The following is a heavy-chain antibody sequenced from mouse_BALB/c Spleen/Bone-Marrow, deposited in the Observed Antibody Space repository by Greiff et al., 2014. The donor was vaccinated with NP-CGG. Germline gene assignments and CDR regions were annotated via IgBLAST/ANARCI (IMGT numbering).Heavy chain of an antibody. J-gene: IGHJ2*01. V-gene: IGHV1S132*01. Sequence: QVQLQQSGAELVKPGASVKLSCKTSGYTFTNNWIQWVKQRPGQGLGWIGEIFPGIGTTYYNEKFKGKATLTIDTSSSTAYMQLSSLTSEDSAVYFCARGGNYGYWGQGTTLTVSS. D-gene: IGHD2-1*01. CDR2: IFPGIGTT. CDR3: ARGGNYGY. CDR1: GYTFTNNW.